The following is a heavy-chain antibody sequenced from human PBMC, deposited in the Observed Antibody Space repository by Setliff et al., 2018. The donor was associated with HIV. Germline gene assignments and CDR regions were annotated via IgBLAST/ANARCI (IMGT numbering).Heavy chain of an antibody. Sequence: GESLKISCKGSGYSFITYWIGWVSQRPGKGLEGMGIMNPDGSNTRYSPSFQGQVTISVDESLSTAYLQWSSLKASDTAFYYCARFYGSYDVGGFDIWGQGTKVTVSS. D-gene: IGHD3-16*01. V-gene: IGHV5-51*01. CDR1: GYSFITYW. J-gene: IGHJ3*02. CDR2: MNPDGSNT. CDR3: ARFYGSYDVGGFDI.